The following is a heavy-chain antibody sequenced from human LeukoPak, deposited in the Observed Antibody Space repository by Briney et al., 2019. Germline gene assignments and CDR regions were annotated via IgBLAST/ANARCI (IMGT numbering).Heavy chain of an antibody. CDR1: GDLINNSNYF. Sequence: SETLSLTCSVSGDLINNSNYFWGCIRQPPGRGPEWLGSIFYSGTSYYNPSLKSRVTMSVDTSKNQISLELKSVTAADTAVYYCARDAVIGELLWFGDGFDPWGQGTLVTASS. J-gene: IGHJ5*02. CDR3: ARDAVIGELLWFGDGFDP. CDR2: IFYSGTS. V-gene: IGHV4-39*07. D-gene: IGHD3-10*01.